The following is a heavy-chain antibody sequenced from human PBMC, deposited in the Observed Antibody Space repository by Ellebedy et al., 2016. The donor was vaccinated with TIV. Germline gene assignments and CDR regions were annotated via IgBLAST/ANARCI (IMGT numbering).Heavy chain of an antibody. D-gene: IGHD2-15*01. CDR3: ARVLYDVGGNLPN. Sequence: GGSLRLSXAVSGFIVSNSYMTWVRQAPGKGLEWVSVLYSDGTIFDADSVRGRFTISRDNSKNTLYLQMNSLRAEDAAIYYCARVLYDVGGNLPNWGQGTLVTVSS. V-gene: IGHV3-53*01. J-gene: IGHJ4*02. CDR2: LYSDGTI. CDR1: GFIVSNSY.